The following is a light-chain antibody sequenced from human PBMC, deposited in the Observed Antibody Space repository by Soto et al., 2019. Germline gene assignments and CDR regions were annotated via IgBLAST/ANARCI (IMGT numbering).Light chain of an antibody. J-gene: IGLJ2*01. CDR1: SSDVGGYNY. CDR2: DVS. Sequence: QSALTQPASVSGSPGQAITISCPGTSSDVGGYNYVSWYQQHPGKAPKLMIYDVSNRPSGVSNRFSGSKSCHTASLTISGLQAEDEADYYCSSYTSSSVVFGGGTKLTVL. V-gene: IGLV2-14*01. CDR3: SSYTSSSVV.